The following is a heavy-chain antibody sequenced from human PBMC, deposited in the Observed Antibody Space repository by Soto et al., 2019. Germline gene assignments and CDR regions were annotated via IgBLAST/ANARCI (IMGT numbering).Heavy chain of an antibody. D-gene: IGHD3-22*01. CDR1: GFTFSSYA. Sequence: ESGGGVVQPGRSLRLSCAASGFTFSSYAMHWVRQAPGKGLEWVAVISYDGSNKYYADSVKGRFTISRDNSKNTLYLQMNSLRAEDTAVYYCASGKTYYYDSSGRKGVFDYWGQGTLVTVSS. V-gene: IGHV3-30-3*01. CDR3: ASGKTYYYDSSGRKGVFDY. CDR2: ISYDGSNK. J-gene: IGHJ4*02.